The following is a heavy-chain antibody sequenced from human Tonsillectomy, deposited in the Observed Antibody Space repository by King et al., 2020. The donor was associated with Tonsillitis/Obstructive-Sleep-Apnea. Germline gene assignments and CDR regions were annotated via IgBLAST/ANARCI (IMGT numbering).Heavy chain of an antibody. V-gene: IGHV4-59*01. CDR2: IYYSGST. D-gene: IGHD7-27*01. Sequence: VQLQESGPGLVKPSETLSLTCTVSGGSISSYYWSWIRQPPGKGLEWIGYIYYSGSTNYNPSLKIRVTISVDTSKNQFSLKLSSVTAADTAVYYCARKDWGNYYFDYWGQGTLVTVSS. CDR1: GGSISSYY. CDR3: ARKDWGNYYFDY. J-gene: IGHJ4*02.